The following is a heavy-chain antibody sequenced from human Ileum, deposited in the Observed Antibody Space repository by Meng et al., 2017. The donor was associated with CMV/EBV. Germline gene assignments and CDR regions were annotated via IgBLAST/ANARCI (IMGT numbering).Heavy chain of an antibody. V-gene: IGHV3-23*01. CDR1: GFIFSSYA. CDR2: FSSSGGST. CDR3: ARVLGCSSTSCYSNWFDP. D-gene: IGHD2-2*01. Sequence: GGSLRLSCAASGFIFSSYAMSWVRQAPGKGLEWVSRFSSSGGSTYYADSVRGRFTISRDNSKNTLYLQMNSLRAEDTAVYYCARVLGCSSTSCYSNWFDPWGQGTLVTVSS. J-gene: IGHJ5*02.